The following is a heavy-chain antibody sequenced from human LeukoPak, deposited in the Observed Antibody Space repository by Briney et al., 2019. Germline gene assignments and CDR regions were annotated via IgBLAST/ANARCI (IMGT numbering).Heavy chain of an antibody. CDR2: ISFDGSNK. V-gene: IGHV3-30*03. Sequence: PGGSLRLSCAASGFTFSAYGIHWVRQAPGKGLEWVAVISFDGSNKNYADSVKGRFTISRDNAKNSLYLQMNSLRAEDTAVYYCARDYSSPGNFDYWGQGTLVTVSS. J-gene: IGHJ4*02. CDR1: GFTFSAYG. CDR3: ARDYSSPGNFDY. D-gene: IGHD6-13*01.